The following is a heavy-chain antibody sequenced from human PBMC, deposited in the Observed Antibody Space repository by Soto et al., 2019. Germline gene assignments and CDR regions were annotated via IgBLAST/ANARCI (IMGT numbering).Heavy chain of an antibody. J-gene: IGHJ3*02. Sequence: EGQLLESGGRLVEPGGSLSISCAASGFTFNVAWMNWVRQAPGKGLEWLGRIKSKGGGETTEYIAFVKGRFTISRHHSKTTLYLQMNSLKSEDTAVYYCTKVLALPSNDVSEIWGQGTMVTVSS. CDR3: TKVLALPSNDVSEI. V-gene: IGHV3-15*01. CDR2: IKSKGGGETT. CDR1: GFTFNVAW. D-gene: IGHD3-3*02.